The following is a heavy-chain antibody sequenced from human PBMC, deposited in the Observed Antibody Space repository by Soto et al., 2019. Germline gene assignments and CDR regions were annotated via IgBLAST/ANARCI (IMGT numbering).Heavy chain of an antibody. CDR1: GFTFSSYA. CDR2: ISGSGGST. CDR3: AKGGYYDILTGYSY. J-gene: IGHJ4*02. Sequence: GGSLRLSCAASGFTFSSYAMSWVRQAPGKGLEWVSAISGSGGSTYYADSVKGRFTISRDNSKNTLYLQMNSLRAEDTAVYYCAKGGYYDILTGYSYWGQGTLVTVSS. V-gene: IGHV3-23*01. D-gene: IGHD3-9*01.